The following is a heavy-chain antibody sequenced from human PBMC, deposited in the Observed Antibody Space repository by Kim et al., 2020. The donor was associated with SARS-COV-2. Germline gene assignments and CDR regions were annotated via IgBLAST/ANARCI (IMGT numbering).Heavy chain of an antibody. D-gene: IGHD3-22*01. J-gene: IGHJ4*02. V-gene: IGHV4-39*01. Sequence: NTSLKRRVTISVETSKNQFSLKLSSVTAADTAVYYCARLDDSSGYGGFDYWGQGTLVTVSS. CDR3: ARLDDSSGYGGFDY.